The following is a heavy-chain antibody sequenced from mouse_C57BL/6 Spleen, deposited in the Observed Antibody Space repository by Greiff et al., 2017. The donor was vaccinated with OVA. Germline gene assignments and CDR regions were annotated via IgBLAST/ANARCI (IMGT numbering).Heavy chain of an antibody. J-gene: IGHJ2*01. CDR1: GFTFTDYY. CDR2: IRNKANGYTT. CDR3: ARDGYYFDY. Sequence: EVNVVESGGGLVQPGGSLSLSCAASGFTFTDYYMSWVRQPPGKALEWLGFIRNKANGYTTEYSASVKGRFTISRDNSQSILYLQMNALRAEDSATYYCARDGYYFDYWGQGTTLTVSS. V-gene: IGHV7-3*01.